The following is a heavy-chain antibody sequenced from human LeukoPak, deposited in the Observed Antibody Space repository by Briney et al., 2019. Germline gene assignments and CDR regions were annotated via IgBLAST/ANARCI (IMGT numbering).Heavy chain of an antibody. J-gene: IGHJ4*02. Sequence: SETLSLTCAVYGGSFSGYYWSWIRQPPGKGLEWIGYIYHSGSTYYNPSLKSRVTISVDRSKNQFSLKLSSVTAADTAVYYCARDSDFWSGRGFDYWGQGTLVTVSS. V-gene: IGHV4-34*01. CDR2: IYHSGST. CDR3: ARDSDFWSGRGFDY. CDR1: GGSFSGYY. D-gene: IGHD3-3*01.